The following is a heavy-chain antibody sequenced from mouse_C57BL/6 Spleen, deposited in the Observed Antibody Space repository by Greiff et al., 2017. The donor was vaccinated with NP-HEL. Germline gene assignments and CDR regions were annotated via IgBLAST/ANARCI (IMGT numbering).Heavy chain of an antibody. V-gene: IGHV1-63*01. D-gene: IGHD1-1*01. CDR1: GYTFTNYW. Sequence: VQLQQSGAELVRPGTSVKMSCKASGYTFTNYWIGWAKQRPGHGLEWIGDIYPGGGYTNYNEKFKGKATLTADKSSSTAYMQFSSLTSEDSAIYYCARVITTSYFDVWGTGTTVTVSS. J-gene: IGHJ1*03. CDR2: IYPGGGYT. CDR3: ARVITTSYFDV.